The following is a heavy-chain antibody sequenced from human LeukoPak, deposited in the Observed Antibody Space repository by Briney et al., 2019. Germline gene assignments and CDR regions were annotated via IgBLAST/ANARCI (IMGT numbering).Heavy chain of an antibody. D-gene: IGHD6-19*01. CDR1: GYTFTSYG. J-gene: IGHJ4*02. Sequence: ASVKVSCKASGYTFTSYGISWVRQAPGQGLEWMGWISAYNGNTNYAQKLQGRVTMTTDTSTSTAYMELRSLRSDDTAVYYCARVFGIAVANYFDYWGQGTLVTVSS. CDR2: ISAYNGNT. V-gene: IGHV1-18*01. CDR3: ARVFGIAVANYFDY.